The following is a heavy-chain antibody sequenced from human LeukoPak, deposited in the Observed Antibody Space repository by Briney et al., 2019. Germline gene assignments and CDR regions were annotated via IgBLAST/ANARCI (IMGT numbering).Heavy chain of an antibody. V-gene: IGHV4-59*01. CDR3: ARGLPYYYGSGRLNCSWFDP. Sequence: SETLSLTCTVSSGSISSYYWSWIRQPPGKGLEWIGYIYYSGSTNYNPSLKSRVTISVDTSKNQFSLKLSSVTAADTAVYYCARGLPYYYGSGRLNCSWFDPWGQGTLVTVSS. CDR2: IYYSGST. CDR1: SGSISSYY. D-gene: IGHD3-10*01. J-gene: IGHJ5*02.